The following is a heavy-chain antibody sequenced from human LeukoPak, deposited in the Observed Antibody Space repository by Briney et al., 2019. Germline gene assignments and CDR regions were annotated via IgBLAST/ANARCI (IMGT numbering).Heavy chain of an antibody. CDR3: AKNQGQWLVPVDY. D-gene: IGHD6-19*01. J-gene: IGHJ4*02. Sequence: PGRSLRLSCAASGFTFSSYGMHWGRQAPGKGLEWVSSMSGSGGSTYYADSVKGRFTISRDNSKNTLYLQMNNLRAEDTALYYCAKNQGQWLVPVDYWGQGTLVTVSS. V-gene: IGHV3-23*01. CDR2: MSGSGGST. CDR1: GFTFSSYG.